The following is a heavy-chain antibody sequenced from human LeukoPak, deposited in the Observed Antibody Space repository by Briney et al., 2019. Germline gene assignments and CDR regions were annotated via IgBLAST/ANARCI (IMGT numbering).Heavy chain of an antibody. D-gene: IGHD1-26*01. CDR2: ISGSDDST. Sequence: GGSLRLSCAASAFTFSRNAMTWARQAPGKGLEWVATISGSDDSTYYADSVKGRFTISRDNSKNTLYLQMISLRAEDTAVYYCATGLVRSYFFDYWGQGTLVTVSS. V-gene: IGHV3-23*01. CDR1: AFTFSRNA. CDR3: ATGLVRSYFFDY. J-gene: IGHJ4*02.